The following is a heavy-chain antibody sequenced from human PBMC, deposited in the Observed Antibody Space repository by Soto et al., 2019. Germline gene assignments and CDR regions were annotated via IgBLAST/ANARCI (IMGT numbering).Heavy chain of an antibody. CDR2: IYCDDDK. D-gene: IGHD6-6*01. V-gene: IGHV2-5*02. CDR3: AHRRPYSNSPEYFFDY. CDR1: GFSLSTSGVD. Sequence: QITLKESGPTLVKPTQTLTLTCTFSGFSLSTSGVDVGWIRQPPGKALEWLALIYCDDDKPYSPSLKSRLTITKDTSKNQVVLTMTNMDPLDTATYYCAHRRPYSNSPEYFFDYWGQGTLVTVSS. J-gene: IGHJ4*02.